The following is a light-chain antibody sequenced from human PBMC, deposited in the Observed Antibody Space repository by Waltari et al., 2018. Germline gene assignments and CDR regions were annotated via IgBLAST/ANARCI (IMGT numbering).Light chain of an antibody. CDR2: WAS. V-gene: IGKV4-1*01. Sequence: DIVMTQSPDPLAVSLGERATINFKSSQSVLYSSNNNNYLAVYQQKPGQTPKLLIYWASTRESGVPDRFSGSGSGTDFTLTISGLQAEDVAVYYCQQYYTTPYTFGQGTKLEIK. J-gene: IGKJ2*01. CDR1: QSVLYSSNNNNY. CDR3: QQYYTTPYT.